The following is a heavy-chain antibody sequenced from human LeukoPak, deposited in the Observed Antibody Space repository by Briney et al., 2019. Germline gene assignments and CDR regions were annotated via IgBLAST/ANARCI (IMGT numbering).Heavy chain of an antibody. D-gene: IGHD2-2*02. Sequence: PSETLSLTCTVSGGSFSTFFYWTWIRQPPGKGLEWIGYIYYSGSTNYNPSLNSRVTISLDTSKNQFSLMLRSLTAADTAVYYCARRYTASPGERFDYWGPGTLVTVSS. CDR2: IYYSGST. CDR3: ARRYTASPGERFDY. V-gene: IGHV4-59*08. J-gene: IGHJ4*02. CDR1: GGSFSTFFY.